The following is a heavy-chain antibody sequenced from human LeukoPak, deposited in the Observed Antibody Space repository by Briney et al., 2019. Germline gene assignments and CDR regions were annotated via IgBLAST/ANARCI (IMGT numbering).Heavy chain of an antibody. V-gene: IGHV3-15*01. J-gene: IGHJ4*02. CDR1: GFTFSNAW. CDR2: IKSKTNGGTI. Sequence: GGSLTLSCTTSGFTFSNAWMSWVRQAPGKGLQWVGHIKSKTNGGTIDYAAPVKGRFTISRDDSMNTLYLQMNNLETDDTAVYYCTTGWEPMSVAFDNWGQGTLVTVSS. CDR3: TTGWEPMSVAFDN. D-gene: IGHD6-19*01.